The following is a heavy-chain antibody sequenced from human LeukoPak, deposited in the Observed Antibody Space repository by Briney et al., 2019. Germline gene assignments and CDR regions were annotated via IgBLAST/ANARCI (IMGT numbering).Heavy chain of an antibody. CDR3: ARDQDGTDTSYGNDY. J-gene: IGHJ4*02. CDR2: IRTSNSHI. V-gene: IGHV3-21*01. D-gene: IGHD5-18*01. CDR1: GFTFSSHS. Sequence: PGGSLRLSCAVSGFTFSSHSMNWVRQAPGKGLEWVSSIRTSNSHIFYADSVKGRFTISRDNAKNSLYLQMNSLRAEDTAVYYCARDQDGTDTSYGNDYWGQGTLVTVSS.